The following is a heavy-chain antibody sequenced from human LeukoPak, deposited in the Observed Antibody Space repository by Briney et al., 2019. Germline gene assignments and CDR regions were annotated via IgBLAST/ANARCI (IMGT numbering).Heavy chain of an antibody. Sequence: SETLSLTCTVSGGSISSYYWSWIRQPPGKGLEWIGYIYYSGSTNYNPSLKSRVTISVDTSKNQFSLKLSSVTAADTAVYYCARAKPGYCSSTSCYYHYYMDVWGKGTTVTVSS. CDR1: GGSISSYY. V-gene: IGHV4-59*01. J-gene: IGHJ6*03. CDR3: ARAKPGYCSSTSCYYHYYMDV. D-gene: IGHD2-2*01. CDR2: IYYSGST.